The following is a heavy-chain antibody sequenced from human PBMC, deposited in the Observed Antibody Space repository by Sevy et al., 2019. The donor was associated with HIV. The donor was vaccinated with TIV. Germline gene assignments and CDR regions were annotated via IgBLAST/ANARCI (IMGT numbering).Heavy chain of an antibody. CDR3: ARRGAFDFDTSGFLSP. CDR1: GYTFTSFG. D-gene: IGHD3-22*01. Sequence: ASVKVSCKASGYTFTSFGISWVRQAPGQGLEWVGWISVYNGKTNYAQKLQGRVTMTTDTSTSTAYMELKSLRSDDTAGYYGARRGAFDFDTSGFLSPWGQGTLVTVSS. J-gene: IGHJ5*02. CDR2: ISVYNGKT. V-gene: IGHV1-18*01.